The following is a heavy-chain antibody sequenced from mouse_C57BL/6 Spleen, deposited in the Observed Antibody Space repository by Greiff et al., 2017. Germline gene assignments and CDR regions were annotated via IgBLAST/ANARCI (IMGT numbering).Heavy chain of an antibody. Sequence: EVHLVESGGGLVKPGGSLKLSCAASGFTFSSYAMSWVRQTPEKRLEWVATISDGGSYTYYPDNVTGRFTIARDTAKNNLYLQMSHLKSEDTAMYYRAGEGDGAMDYWGQGTSVTVSS. V-gene: IGHV5-4*01. J-gene: IGHJ4*01. CDR2: ISDGGSYT. D-gene: IGHD3-3*01. CDR3: AGEGDGAMDY. CDR1: GFTFSSYA.